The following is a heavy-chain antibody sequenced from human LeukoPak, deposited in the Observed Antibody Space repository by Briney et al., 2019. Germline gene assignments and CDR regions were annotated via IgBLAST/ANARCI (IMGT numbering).Heavy chain of an antibody. D-gene: IGHD4-17*01. V-gene: IGHV1-18*01. CDR2: INAYNGNT. CDR3: AREIYGRFDY. Sequence: ASVKVSCKASGYTFTSYGISWVRQAPGQGLGWMGWINAYNGNTNYAQKFQGRVTMTTDTSTSTTYMELRSLRSDDTAMYYCAREIYGRFDYWGQGTLVTVSS. CDR1: GYTFTSYG. J-gene: IGHJ4*02.